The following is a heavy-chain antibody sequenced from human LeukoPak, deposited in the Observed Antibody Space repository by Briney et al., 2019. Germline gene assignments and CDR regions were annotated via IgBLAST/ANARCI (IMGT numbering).Heavy chain of an antibody. J-gene: IGHJ6*03. CDR2: MNPNSGNT. V-gene: IGHV1-8*03. D-gene: IGHD6-19*01. CDR1: GGTFNNYA. Sequence: VASVKVSCKASGGTFNNYAINWVRQATGQGLEWMGWMNPNSGNTGYAQKFQGRVTITRNTSISTAYMELSSLRSEDTAVYYCARVQSSGWPHWVGYYYYYMDVWGKGTTVTVSS. CDR3: ARVQSSGWPHWVGYYYYYMDV.